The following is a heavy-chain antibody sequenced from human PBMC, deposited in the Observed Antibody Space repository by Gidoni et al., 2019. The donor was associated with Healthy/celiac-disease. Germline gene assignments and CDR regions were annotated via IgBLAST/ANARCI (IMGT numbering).Heavy chain of an antibody. D-gene: IGHD3-10*01. J-gene: IGHJ6*02. V-gene: IGHV1-18*01. CDR2: ISAYNGNT. CDR3: ARVHYYGSGSNYYYHGMDV. Sequence: QVQLVYSGAEVTKPVASVKFSCNASGYTFTSYGISWVRQAPGPGLEWMGWISAYNGNTNYAQKLQGRVTMTTDTSTSTAYMELRSLRSDDTAVYYCARVHYYGSGSNYYYHGMDVWGQGTTVTVSS. CDR1: GYTFTSYG.